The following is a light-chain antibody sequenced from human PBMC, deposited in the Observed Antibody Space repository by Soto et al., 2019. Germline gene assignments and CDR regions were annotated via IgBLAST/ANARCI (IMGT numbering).Light chain of an antibody. J-gene: IGLJ2*01. CDR2: LNSDGSH. V-gene: IGLV4-69*01. Sequence: QSVLTQSPSASASLGASVKLTCTLNSGHSSYAIAWHQQQPEKGPRYLMKLNSDGSHSKGDGIPDRFSGSSSGAERYLTISSLQSEDEADYYCQTWGTGGVVFGGGTKLTVL. CDR3: QTWGTGGVV. CDR1: SGHSSYA.